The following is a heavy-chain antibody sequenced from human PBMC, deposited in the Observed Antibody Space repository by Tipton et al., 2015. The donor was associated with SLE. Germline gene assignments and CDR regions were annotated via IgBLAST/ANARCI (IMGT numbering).Heavy chain of an antibody. D-gene: IGHD3-10*01. Sequence: TLSLTCTVSNGSISSYYWNWIRQPPGQGLEWIGSIYYSGTTYYNPSLTSRVTISVDTSKNQFSLKLNSVTAADTAVYHCARREGFRSYSFDCWGQGTLVTVSS. CDR3: ARREGFRSYSFDC. V-gene: IGHV4-39*07. CDR1: NGSISSYY. J-gene: IGHJ4*02. CDR2: IYYSGTT.